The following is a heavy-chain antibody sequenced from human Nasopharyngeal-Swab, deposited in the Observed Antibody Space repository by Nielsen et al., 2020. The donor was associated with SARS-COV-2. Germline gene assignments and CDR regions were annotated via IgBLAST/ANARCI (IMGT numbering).Heavy chain of an antibody. CDR1: GGTFHSYT. V-gene: IGHV1-69*02. CDR2: IIPILGIA. CDR3: ARYNSSWYPMGKYWFDP. D-gene: IGHD6-13*01. J-gene: IGHJ5*02. Sequence: SSVPVSLQPSGGTFHSYTILWVGPAPGPGLEWMGRIIPILGIANYAQKFQGRVTITADKSTSTAYMELSSLRSEDTAVYYCARYNSSWYPMGKYWFDPWGQGTLVTVSS.